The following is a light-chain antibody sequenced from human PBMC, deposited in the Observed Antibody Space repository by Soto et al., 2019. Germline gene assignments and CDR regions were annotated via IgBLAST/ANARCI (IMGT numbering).Light chain of an antibody. Sequence: EIVLTQSPGTLSLSPGDRATLSCRASQSLSVSYIARYQQKPGQAPRPLNYSTSTRAAGIPDRFTGRGSGTHFTLAISRLEPEDFVVAYCHQFGDSPPPFGRGTTVEV. CDR1: QSLSVSY. CDR3: HQFGDSPPP. CDR2: STS. V-gene: IGKV3-20*01. J-gene: IGKJ1*01.